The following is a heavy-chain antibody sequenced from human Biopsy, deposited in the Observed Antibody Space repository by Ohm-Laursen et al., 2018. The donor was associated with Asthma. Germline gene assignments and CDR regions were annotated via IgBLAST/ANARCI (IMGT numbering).Heavy chain of an antibody. Sequence: GTLSLTCTVSGGSVSSGSYYWSWIRQPPGKGLEWIGYIYYSGSTNYNPSLKSRVTISVDTSKNQFSLKLSSVTAADTAVYYCARERAGYYGSGSYLGYWGQGALVTVSS. D-gene: IGHD3-10*01. V-gene: IGHV4-61*01. CDR1: GGSVSSGSYY. CDR2: IYYSGST. CDR3: ARERAGYYGSGSYLGY. J-gene: IGHJ4*02.